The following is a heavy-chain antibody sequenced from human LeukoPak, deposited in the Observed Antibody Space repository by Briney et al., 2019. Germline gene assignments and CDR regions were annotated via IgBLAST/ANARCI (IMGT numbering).Heavy chain of an antibody. Sequence: PSETLSLTCTVSGDSIRNYYWNWIRQPPGQGLEWIGYVYHSGNTNYNPSLKSRLTMSIDTSTNQFSLKLSSVTTADTAVYYCARATYGSGSYYVVNFDSWGQGNLVTVSS. J-gene: IGHJ5*01. CDR2: VYHSGNT. CDR3: ARATYGSGSYYVVNFDS. D-gene: IGHD3-10*01. V-gene: IGHV4-59*01. CDR1: GDSIRNYY.